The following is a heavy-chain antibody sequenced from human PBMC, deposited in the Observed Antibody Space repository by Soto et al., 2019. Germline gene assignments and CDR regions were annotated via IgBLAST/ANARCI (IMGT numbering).Heavy chain of an antibody. CDR2: IWYDGSNK. D-gene: IGHD6-19*01. Sequence: ESGGGVVQPGRSLRLSCAASGFTFSDYGMHWVRQAPGKGLEWVAVIWYDGSNKYYADSVKGRFTISRDNSKNTLYLQMNSLRAEDTAVYYCAKSDGSYSSGWYGGSTYYYGMDVWGQGTTVTVSS. V-gene: IGHV3-33*06. CDR3: AKSDGSYSSGWYGGSTYYYGMDV. J-gene: IGHJ6*02. CDR1: GFTFSDYG.